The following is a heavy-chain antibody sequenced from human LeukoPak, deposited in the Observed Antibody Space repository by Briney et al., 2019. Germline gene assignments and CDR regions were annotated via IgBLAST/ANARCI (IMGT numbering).Heavy chain of an antibody. D-gene: IGHD2-21*01. Sequence: GGSLRLSCAASGFTVSSNYMSWVRQAPGKGLEWVSVIYTGGETYNADSVEGRFTISRDSSKNTLDLQMNSLRAEDTAVYYCARIAPANWFDPWGQGTLVTVSS. CDR3: ARIAPANWFDP. J-gene: IGHJ5*02. V-gene: IGHV3-66*01. CDR1: GFTVSSNY. CDR2: IYTGGET.